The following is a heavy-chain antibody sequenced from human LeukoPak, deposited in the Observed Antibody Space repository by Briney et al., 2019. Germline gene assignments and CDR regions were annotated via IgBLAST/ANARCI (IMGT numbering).Heavy chain of an antibody. V-gene: IGHV3-21*01. CDR2: ISSSSSYI. CDR1: GFTFSSYS. D-gene: IGHD3-16*02. J-gene: IGHJ4*02. CDR3: ARDSMITFGGVIVLDY. Sequence: GRSLRLSCAASGFTFSSYSMNWVRQAPGKGLEWVSSISSSSSYIYYADSVKGRFTISRDNAKNSLYLQMNSLRAEDTAVYYCARDSMITFGGVIVLDYWGQGTLVTVSS.